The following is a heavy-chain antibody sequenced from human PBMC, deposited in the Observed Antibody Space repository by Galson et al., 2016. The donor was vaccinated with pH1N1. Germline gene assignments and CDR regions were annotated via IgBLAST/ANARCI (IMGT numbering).Heavy chain of an antibody. CDR3: AKVGGLLGGWFDP. Sequence: SLRLSCAASGFTFTNHWMSWVRQAPGKGLEWVANVKGDGSERYYVDSVKGRFTISRDNAKNSLYLQMNSLRAEDTALYYCAKVGGLLGGWFDPWGQGTLVTVSS. CDR1: GFTFTNHW. D-gene: IGHD2-15*01. CDR2: VKGDGSER. V-gene: IGHV3-7*03. J-gene: IGHJ5*02.